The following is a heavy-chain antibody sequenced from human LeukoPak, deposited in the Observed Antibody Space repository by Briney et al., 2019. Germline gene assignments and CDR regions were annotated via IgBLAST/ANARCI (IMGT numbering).Heavy chain of an antibody. V-gene: IGHV1-3*03. CDR1: GYTFTIYA. CDR2: INAGNGNT. Sequence: ASVKVSCKASGYTFTIYAMHWVRQAPGQRLEWMGWINAGNGNTKYSQEFQGRVTITRDTSASTAYMELSSLRSEDMAVYYCARGAYYYDSSGYYARGNWFDPWGQGTLVTVSS. CDR3: ARGAYYYDSSGYYARGNWFDP. J-gene: IGHJ5*02. D-gene: IGHD3-22*01.